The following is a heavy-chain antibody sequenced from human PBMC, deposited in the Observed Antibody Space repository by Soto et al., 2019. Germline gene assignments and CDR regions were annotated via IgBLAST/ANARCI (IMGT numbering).Heavy chain of an antibody. D-gene: IGHD1-26*01. CDR1: GGSICSSRCP. J-gene: IGHJ3*02. V-gene: IGHV4-39*01. CDR3: ARHRITGSYYDAFDI. CDR2: IKYSGTT. Sequence: SETLSLTCTISGGSICSSRCPWGSIRQPPGKGLEWIASIKYSGTTFYNPSLKSRVTLSVDTSKNQFALKLSSVTAAETAVYYCARHRITGSYYDAFDIWGQWRMVT.